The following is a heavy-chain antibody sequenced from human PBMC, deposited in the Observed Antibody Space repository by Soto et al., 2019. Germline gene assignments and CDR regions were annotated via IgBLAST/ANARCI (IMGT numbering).Heavy chain of an antibody. J-gene: IGHJ4*02. CDR1: GFRVTDSA. CDR3: ARHQRYVYGSNSLDD. D-gene: IGHD3-10*01. CDR2: IRSKGNIHAT. V-gene: IGHV3-73*02. Sequence: EVQLVESGGGLVQPGGSLKLSCTASGFRVTDSAMDWVRQAAWKGLEWVGRIRSKGNIHATTYGESVKGRFSISRDESQNMVYLQMNSLKIEDTAVYYCARHQRYVYGSNSLDDWGQGTLVTVSS.